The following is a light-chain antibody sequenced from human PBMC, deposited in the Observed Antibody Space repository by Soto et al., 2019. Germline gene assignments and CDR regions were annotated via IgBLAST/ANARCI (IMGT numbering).Light chain of an antibody. CDR1: QSVGSN. Sequence: EIVMTQSPATLSVSPGERATLSCRASQSVGSNLAWYHQKPGQAPRLLIYGASTRATGIPARFRGSGSGTEFTLPISSLQSEDFAVYYCQHYTNWPPWTFGQGTKVDIK. CDR3: QHYTNWPPWT. CDR2: GAS. V-gene: IGKV3-15*01. J-gene: IGKJ1*01.